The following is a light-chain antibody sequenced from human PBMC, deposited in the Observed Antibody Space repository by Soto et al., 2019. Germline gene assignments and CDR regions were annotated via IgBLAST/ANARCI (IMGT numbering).Light chain of an antibody. J-gene: IGLJ2*01. CDR2: GNS. V-gene: IGLV1-40*01. CDR1: SSNIGAGYE. Sequence: QSVLTQPPSVSGAPGQRVTISCTGSSSNIGAGYEVHWYQQLPGTAPKLLIYGNSNRPAGVPDRFSGSKSGTSASRAITGLQAEDEADDYCQSYDSSLSGVVFGGGTKLTV. CDR3: QSYDSSLSGVV.